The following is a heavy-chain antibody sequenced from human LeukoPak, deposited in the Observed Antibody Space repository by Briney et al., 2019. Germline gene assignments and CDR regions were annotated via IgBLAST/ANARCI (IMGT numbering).Heavy chain of an antibody. CDR1: GYTFTSYY. J-gene: IGHJ6*03. V-gene: IGHV1-46*01. CDR3: ARGPYYYDSSGYLGTSRVDYYYYMDV. D-gene: IGHD3-22*01. CDR2: INPSGGST. Sequence: ASVKVSCKASGYTFTSYYMHWVRQAPGHGLEWMGIINPSGGSTSYAQKFQGRVTMTRDTSTSTVYMELSSLRSEDTAVYYCARGPYYYDSSGYLGTSRVDYYYYMDVWGKGTTVTVSS.